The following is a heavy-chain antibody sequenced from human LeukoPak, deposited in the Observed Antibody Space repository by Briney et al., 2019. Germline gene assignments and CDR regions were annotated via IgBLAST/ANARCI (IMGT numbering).Heavy chain of an antibody. CDR3: AKGGRQDGDSSSPY. CDR1: GFHFISYS. V-gene: IGHV3-30*02. CDR2: IRYDGSNK. D-gene: IGHD6-6*01. Sequence: GKSLRLSCAASGFHFISYSMHWVRQAPGKGLEWVAFIRYDGSNKYYADSVKGRFTISRDNSKNTLYLQMNSLRAEDTAVYYCAKGGRQDGDSSSPYWGQGTLVTVSS. J-gene: IGHJ4*02.